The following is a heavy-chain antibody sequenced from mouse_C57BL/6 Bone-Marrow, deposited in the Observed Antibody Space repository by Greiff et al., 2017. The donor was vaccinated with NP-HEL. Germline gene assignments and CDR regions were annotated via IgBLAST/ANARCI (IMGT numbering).Heavy chain of an antibody. CDR2: IDPSDSYT. J-gene: IGHJ1*03. D-gene: IGHD2-3*01. Sequence: QVQLQQPGAELVMPGASVKLSCKASGYTFTSYWMHWVKQRPGQGLERIGEIDPSDSYTNYNQKFKGKSTLTVDKSSSTAYMQLSSLTSEDSAVYYCARSCYDGYFDVWGTGTTVTVSS. CDR1: GYTFTSYW. CDR3: ARSCYDGYFDV. V-gene: IGHV1-69*01.